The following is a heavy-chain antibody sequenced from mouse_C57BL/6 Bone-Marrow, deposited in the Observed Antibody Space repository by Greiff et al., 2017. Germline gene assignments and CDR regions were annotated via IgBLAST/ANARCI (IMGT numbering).Heavy chain of an antibody. Sequence: EVKLQESGPELVKPGASVKMSCKASGYTFTDYNMHWVKQSHGKSLEWIGYINPNNGGTSYNQKFKGKATLTVNKSSSTAYMELRSLTSEDSAVYYCARSAYYGYDEGFAYWGQGTLVTVSA. CDR2: INPNNGGT. D-gene: IGHD2-9*01. V-gene: IGHV1-22*01. CDR1: GYTFTDYN. CDR3: ARSAYYGYDEGFAY. J-gene: IGHJ3*01.